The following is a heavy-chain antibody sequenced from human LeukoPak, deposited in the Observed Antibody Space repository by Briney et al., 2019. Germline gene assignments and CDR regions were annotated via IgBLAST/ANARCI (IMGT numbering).Heavy chain of an antibody. V-gene: IGHV1-69*01. CDR2: IITNYGTT. CDR1: GGTFSNYA. J-gene: IGHJ4*02. Sequence: ASVRVSCKASGGTFSNYAISWVRQAPGQGLEWMGGIITNYGTTNYAQKYQGRVTITADESTTTVYMELSSLRSEDTAVYYCARPRTYYDFWRGYPPFDYWGQGTLVTVSS. CDR3: ARPRTYYDFWRGYPPFDY. D-gene: IGHD3-3*01.